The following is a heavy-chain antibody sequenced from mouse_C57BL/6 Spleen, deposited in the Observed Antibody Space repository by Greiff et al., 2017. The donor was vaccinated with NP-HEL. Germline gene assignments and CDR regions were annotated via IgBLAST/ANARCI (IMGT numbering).Heavy chain of an antibody. CDR3: ARSLEGYFDV. J-gene: IGHJ1*03. V-gene: IGHV1-69*01. CDR1: GYTFTSYW. Sequence: VQLQQPGAELVMPGASVKLSCKASGYTFTSYWMHWVKQRPGQGLEWIGEIDPSDSYTNYNQKFKGKSTLTVDKSSSTAYMQLSSLTSEDSAVYYCARSLEGYFDVWGTGTTVTVSS. CDR2: IDPSDSYT.